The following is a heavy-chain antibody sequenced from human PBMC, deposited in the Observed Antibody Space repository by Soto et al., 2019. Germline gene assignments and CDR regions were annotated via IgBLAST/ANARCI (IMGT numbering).Heavy chain of an antibody. V-gene: IGHV4-59*01. D-gene: IGHD3-22*01. Sequence: SETLSLACTVTVGSISSYYWSWIRQPPGKGLEWIGYIYYSGSTNYNPSLKSRVTISVDTSKNQFSLKLSSVTAADTAVYYCARVPDSRDYYDSSGFWFDPWGQGTLVTVSS. CDR3: ARVPDSRDYYDSSGFWFDP. CDR2: IYYSGST. CDR1: VGSISSYY. J-gene: IGHJ5*02.